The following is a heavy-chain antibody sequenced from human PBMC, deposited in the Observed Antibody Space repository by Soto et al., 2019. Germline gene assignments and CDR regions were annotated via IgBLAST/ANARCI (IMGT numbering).Heavy chain of an antibody. J-gene: IGHJ4*02. D-gene: IGHD6-19*01. Sequence: PGGSLRLSCAASGFTFSSYEMNWVRQAPGKGLEWVSYISSSGSTIYYADSVKGRFTISRDNAKNSLYLQMNSLRAEDTAVYYCARDGWGRQQLTSSSGWYRGLAWGQGTLVTVSS. CDR3: ARDGWGRQQLTSSSGWYRGLA. CDR2: ISSSGSTI. V-gene: IGHV3-48*03. CDR1: GFTFSSYE.